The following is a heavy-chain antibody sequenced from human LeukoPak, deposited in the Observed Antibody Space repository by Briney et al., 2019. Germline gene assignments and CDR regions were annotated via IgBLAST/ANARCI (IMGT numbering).Heavy chain of an antibody. V-gene: IGHV4-39*07. Sequence: SETLSLTCTVSGGSISSSSYYWGWIRQPPGKGLEWIGSIYYSGSTYYNPSLKSRVTISVDTSKNQFSLKLSSVTAADTAVYYCARGNVLMVYAIGYYMDVWGKGTTVTVSS. CDR1: GGSISSSSYY. J-gene: IGHJ6*03. D-gene: IGHD2-8*01. CDR3: ARGNVLMVYAIGYYMDV. CDR2: IYYSGST.